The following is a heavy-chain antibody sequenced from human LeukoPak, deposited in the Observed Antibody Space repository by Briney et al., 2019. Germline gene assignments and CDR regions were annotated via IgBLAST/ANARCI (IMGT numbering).Heavy chain of an antibody. CDR1: GGSLSRYY. CDR2: IYYGGST. D-gene: IGHD3-22*01. CDR3: ARTPYSGYFPLYYFDF. J-gene: IGHJ4*02. V-gene: IGHV4-59*01. Sequence: PSETLSLTCTVSGGSLSRYYWSWIRQPPGKGLEWIAYIYYGGSTTYNPSLKSRVSILIDTSNNQFSLKLSSLTTADTAVYYCARTPYSGYFPLYYFDFWGQGTPVTVSS.